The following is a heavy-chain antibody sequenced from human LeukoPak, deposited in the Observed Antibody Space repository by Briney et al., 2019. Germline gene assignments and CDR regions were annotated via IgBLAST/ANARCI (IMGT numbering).Heavy chain of an antibody. V-gene: IGHV3-23*01. D-gene: IGHD3-3*01. CDR3: AKGRDFWMWRDGMDV. CDR2: ISGGST. J-gene: IGHJ6*02. Sequence: GGSLRLSCAASGFTFSSYAMSWVRQAPGKGLEWVSAISGGSTYYADSVKGRFTISRDNSKNTLYLQMNSLRAEDTAVYYCAKGRDFWMWRDGMDVWGQGTTVTVSS. CDR1: GFTFSSYA.